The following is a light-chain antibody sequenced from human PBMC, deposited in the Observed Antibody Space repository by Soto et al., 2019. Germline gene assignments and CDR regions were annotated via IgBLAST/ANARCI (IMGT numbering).Light chain of an antibody. J-gene: IGKJ2*01. CDR2: AAS. V-gene: IGKV1-39*01. CDR1: QSISSY. Sequence: DIQMTQSPSSLSASVGDRVTITCRASQSISSYLNWYQQKPGKAPKLLIYAASSLQSGVPSRFSGSGSGTDFTLTISSLQPEDFATYYCQQLNSYPYTFGQGTKVEI. CDR3: QQLNSYPYT.